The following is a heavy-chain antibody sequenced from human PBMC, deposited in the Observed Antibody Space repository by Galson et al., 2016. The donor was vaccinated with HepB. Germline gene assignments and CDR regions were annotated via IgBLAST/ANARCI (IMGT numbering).Heavy chain of an antibody. V-gene: IGHV4-31*03. CDR2: IYYSGRT. Sequence: TLSLTCSVTNGSISSDGKYWTWIRQFPGKGLEWIGYIYYSGRTDYNPSLKSRISISIDMSRQQFSLKLTSVTAADTAIYYCARGGYYYGFVGFDSWGQGTLGTVSS. CDR1: NGSISSDGKY. D-gene: IGHD3-16*01. J-gene: IGHJ4*02. CDR3: ARGGYYYGFVGFDS.